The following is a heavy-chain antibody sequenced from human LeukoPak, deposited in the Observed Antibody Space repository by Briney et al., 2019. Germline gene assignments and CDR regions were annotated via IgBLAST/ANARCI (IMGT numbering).Heavy chain of an antibody. J-gene: IGHJ6*03. Sequence: GGSLRPSCAASGFTFSSYWMSWVRQAPGKGLEWVANIKQDGSEKYYVDSVKGRFTISRDNAKNSLYLQMNSLRAEDTAVYYCARDDNLRFLEWPSNYYMDVWGKGTTVTVSS. CDR1: GFTFSSYW. V-gene: IGHV3-7*01. CDR2: IKQDGSEK. D-gene: IGHD3-3*01. CDR3: ARDDNLRFLEWPSNYYMDV.